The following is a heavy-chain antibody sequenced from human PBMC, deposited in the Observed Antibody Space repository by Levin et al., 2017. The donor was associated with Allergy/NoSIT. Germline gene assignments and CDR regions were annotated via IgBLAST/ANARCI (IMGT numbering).Heavy chain of an antibody. D-gene: IGHD3-9*01. CDR2: ISSSSSYI. CDR3: ASQYYDILTGYPPWY. CDR1: GFTFSSYS. Sequence: GGSLRLSCAASGFTFSSYSMNWVRQAPGKGLEWVSSISSSSSYIYYADSVKGRFTISRDNAKNSLYLQMNSLRAEDTAVYYCASQYYDILTGYPPWYWGQGTLVTVSS. J-gene: IGHJ4*02. V-gene: IGHV3-21*01.